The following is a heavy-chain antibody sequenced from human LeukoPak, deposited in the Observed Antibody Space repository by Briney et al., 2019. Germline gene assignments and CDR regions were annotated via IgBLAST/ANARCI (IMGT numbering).Heavy chain of an antibody. V-gene: IGHV3-23*01. CDR1: GLTFSSYA. D-gene: IGHD4-17*01. Sequence: GGSLRLSCAASGLTFSSYAMMWLRQTPGQGLEWVSAITGSGGWALYADSVKGRFTISRDNSKNTLYLQMSSLRAEDTAVYYCAKDPNGNYIGAFDIWGQGTMVTVSS. CDR2: ITGSGGWA. J-gene: IGHJ3*02. CDR3: AKDPNGNYIGAFDI.